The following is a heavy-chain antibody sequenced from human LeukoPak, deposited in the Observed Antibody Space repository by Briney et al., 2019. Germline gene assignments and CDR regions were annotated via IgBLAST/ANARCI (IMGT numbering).Heavy chain of an antibody. CDR2: ISWNSGSI. CDR1: GFTFDDYA. V-gene: IGHV3-9*01. Sequence: PGRSLRLSCAASGFTFDDYAMHWVRQAPGKGLEWVSGISWNSGSIGYADSVKGRFTISRDNAKNSLYLQMNSLRAEDTALYYCAKGIGGQWLVLGAFDIWGQGTMVTVSS. J-gene: IGHJ3*02. CDR3: AKGIGGQWLVLGAFDI. D-gene: IGHD6-19*01.